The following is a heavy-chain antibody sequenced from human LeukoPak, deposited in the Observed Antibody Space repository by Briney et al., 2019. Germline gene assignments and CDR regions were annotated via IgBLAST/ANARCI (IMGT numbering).Heavy chain of an antibody. Sequence: PGGSLRLSCAASGFTFSDYYMSWIRQAPGKGLEWVSYISSSGSTIYYADSVKGRFTISRDNAKNSLYLQMNSLRAEDTAVYYCARDQVAARRFYYYGMDVWGQGTTVTVSS. V-gene: IGHV3-11*01. D-gene: IGHD6-6*01. J-gene: IGHJ6*02. CDR1: GFTFSDYY. CDR2: ISSSGSTI. CDR3: ARDQVAARRFYYYGMDV.